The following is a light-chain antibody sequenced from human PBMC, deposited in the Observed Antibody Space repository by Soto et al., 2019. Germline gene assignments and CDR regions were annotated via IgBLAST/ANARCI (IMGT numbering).Light chain of an antibody. Sequence: QSALTQPASVSGSPGQSITISCTGTSSDVGGHDYVSWYQQHPGKAHQLMIYDVSYRPSGVSNHFSGSKSGNTASLNISGLQAEDEADYYCSSYTSSTTQVFGTGTKVTVL. CDR1: SSDVGGHDY. CDR3: SSYTSSTTQV. CDR2: DVS. V-gene: IGLV2-14*03. J-gene: IGLJ1*01.